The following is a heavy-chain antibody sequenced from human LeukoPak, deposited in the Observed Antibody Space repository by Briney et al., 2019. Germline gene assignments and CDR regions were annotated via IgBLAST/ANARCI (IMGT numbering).Heavy chain of an antibody. CDR3: ARGPYSYDSSGAFDI. D-gene: IGHD3-22*01. V-gene: IGHV4-4*07. J-gene: IGHJ3*02. Sequence: SETLSLTCTVSGGSISSYYWSWIRQPAGKGLEWIGRIYTSGSTNYNPSLKSRVTMSVDTSKNQFSLKLSSATAADTAVYFCARGPYSYDSSGAFDIWGQGTMVTVSS. CDR1: GGSISSYY. CDR2: IYTSGST.